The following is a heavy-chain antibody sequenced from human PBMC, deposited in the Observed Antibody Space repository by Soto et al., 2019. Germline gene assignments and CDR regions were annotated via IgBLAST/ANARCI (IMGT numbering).Heavy chain of an antibody. CDR3: ARARVFYGDYVNYYYGMDV. CDR1: GGSISSYY. D-gene: IGHD4-17*01. CDR2: IYYSGST. J-gene: IGHJ6*02. V-gene: IGHV4-59*01. Sequence: SETLSLTCTVSGGSISSYYWSWIRQPPGKGLEWIGYIYYSGSTNYNPSLKSRVTISVDTSKNQFSLKLSSVTAADTAVYYCARARVFYGDYVNYYYGMDVWGQGTTVTVSS.